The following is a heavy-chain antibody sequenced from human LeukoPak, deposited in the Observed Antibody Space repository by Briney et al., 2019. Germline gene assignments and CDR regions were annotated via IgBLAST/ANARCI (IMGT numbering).Heavy chain of an antibody. J-gene: IGHJ6*03. D-gene: IGHD2-15*01. CDR2: IYYSGST. CDR3: ARELRYXSGGSCHDYYYYYYMDV. V-gene: IGHV4-30-4*08. CDR1: GGSISSGDYY. Sequence: SETLSLTCTVSGGSISSGDYYWSWIRQPPGKGLEWIGYIYYSGSTYYNPSLKSRVTISVDTSKNQFSLKLSSVTAADTAVYYCARELRYXSGGSCHDYYYYYYMDVXGKGTTVXVS.